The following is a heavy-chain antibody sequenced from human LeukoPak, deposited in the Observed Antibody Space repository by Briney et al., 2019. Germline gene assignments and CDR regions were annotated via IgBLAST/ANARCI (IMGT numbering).Heavy chain of an antibody. Sequence: ASVKVSCKASGYTFTTYDINWVRQATGQGLEWMGWMNPNSGNTGYAQKFQGRITITRNTSISTAYMELSSLTSEDTAVYYCAGTDTAMAPRAFDIWGQGTMVTVSS. V-gene: IGHV1-8*03. CDR1: GYTFTTYD. CDR2: MNPNSGNT. D-gene: IGHD5-18*01. CDR3: AGTDTAMAPRAFDI. J-gene: IGHJ3*02.